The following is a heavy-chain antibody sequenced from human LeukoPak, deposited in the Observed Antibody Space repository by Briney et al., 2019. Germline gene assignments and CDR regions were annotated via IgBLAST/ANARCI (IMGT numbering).Heavy chain of an antibody. CDR1: GYTFTSYD. J-gene: IGHJ3*01. D-gene: IGHD2-15*01. V-gene: IGHV1-8*01. CDR2: MNPNSGNT. CDR3: ARESHCSGGTCYLTAFDV. Sequence: ASVKVSCKASGYTFTSYDINWVRQATGQGLEWMGWMNPNSGNTGYAQEFQGRVTFTRDTSINTVYMELSSLRSADTAVYYCARESHCSGGTCYLTAFDVWGQGTLLAVSS.